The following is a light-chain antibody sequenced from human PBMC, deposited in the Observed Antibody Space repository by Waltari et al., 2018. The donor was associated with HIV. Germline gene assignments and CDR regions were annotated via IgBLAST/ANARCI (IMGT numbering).Light chain of an antibody. CDR1: TAHIGGNT. CDR2: SNN. CDR3: AAWDDSLKGGA. J-gene: IGLJ1*01. V-gene: IGLV1-44*01. Sequence: QSVLAQPPSASGTPGQRVTISCSGSTAHIGGNTVSWYQQLPATAPKLLIYSNNERPSGVPDRLSGATSGTSASLVISGLQSEDEADYYCAAWDDSLKGGAFGTGTKVTVL.